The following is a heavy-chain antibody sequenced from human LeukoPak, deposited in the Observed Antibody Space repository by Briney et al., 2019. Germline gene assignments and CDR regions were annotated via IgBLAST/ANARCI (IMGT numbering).Heavy chain of an antibody. V-gene: IGHV4-59*08. J-gene: IGHJ4*02. CDR1: GGSINNYY. Sequence: PSETLSLTCTVSGGSINNYYWSWIRQPPGKGLEWIGYVFYSGSTNYNPSLKSRVTISVDTSKNQFSLKLISVTAADTAMYYCATVEWEHYYFDSWGQGSLLTVSS. CDR3: ATVEWEHYYFDS. D-gene: IGHD1-26*01. CDR2: VFYSGST.